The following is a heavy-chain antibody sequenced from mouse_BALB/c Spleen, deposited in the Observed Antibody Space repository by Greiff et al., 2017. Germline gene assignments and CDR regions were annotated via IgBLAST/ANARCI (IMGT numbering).Heavy chain of an antibody. CDR3: ARTGSYWYFDV. J-gene: IGHJ1*01. V-gene: IGHV14-3*02. CDR1: GFNIKDTY. CDR2: IDPANGNT. Sequence: EVQLVESGAELVKPGASVKLSCTASGFNIKDTYMHWVKQRPEQGLEWIGRIDPANGNTKYDPKFQGKATITADTSSNTAYLQLSSLTSEDTAVYYCARTGSYWYFDVWGAGTTVTVSS.